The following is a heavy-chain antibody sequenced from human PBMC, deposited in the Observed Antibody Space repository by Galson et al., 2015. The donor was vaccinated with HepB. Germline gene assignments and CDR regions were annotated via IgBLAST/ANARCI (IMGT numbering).Heavy chain of an antibody. Sequence: SLRLSCAASGFTFSSYAMSWVRQAPGKGLEWVSAISGSGGTTYYADSVKGRFTISRDNSKNTLFLQMNSLRAEDTAVYYCAKDRRVGYDLWSAQIDYWGQGTLVTVSS. CDR3: AKDRRVGYDLWSAQIDY. J-gene: IGHJ4*02. CDR1: GFTFSSYA. D-gene: IGHD3-3*01. V-gene: IGHV3-23*01. CDR2: ISGSGGTT.